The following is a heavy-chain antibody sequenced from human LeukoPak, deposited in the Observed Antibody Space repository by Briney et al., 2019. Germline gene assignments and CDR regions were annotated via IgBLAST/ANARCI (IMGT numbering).Heavy chain of an antibody. CDR2: INPNSGGT. V-gene: IGHV1-2*06. D-gene: IGHD3-22*01. CDR3: ARVPGYYDSSGYYKFDY. CDR1: GYTFTGYY. J-gene: IGHJ4*02. Sequence: ASVKVSCKASGYTFTGYYMHWVRQAPGQGLEWMGRINPNSGGTNYAQKLQGRVTMTRDTSISTAYMELSRLRSDDTAVYYCARVPGYYDSSGYYKFDYWGQGTLVTVSS.